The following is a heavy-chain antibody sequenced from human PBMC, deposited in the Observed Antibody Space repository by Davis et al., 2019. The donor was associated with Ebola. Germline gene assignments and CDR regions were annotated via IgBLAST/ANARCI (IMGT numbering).Heavy chain of an antibody. V-gene: IGHV3-15*01. CDR3: TTVHKYGLGSYYEGHY. D-gene: IGHD3-10*01. CDR1: GFTFSNAW. Sequence: GESLKISCAASGFTFSNAWMSWVRQAPGKGLEWLGRIKSKIYGGTTDYAAPVKGRFTISRDDSKDALYLQLNNLKTEDTAVYYCTTVHKYGLGSYYEGHYWGQGTLVTVSS. CDR2: IKSKIYGGTT. J-gene: IGHJ4*02.